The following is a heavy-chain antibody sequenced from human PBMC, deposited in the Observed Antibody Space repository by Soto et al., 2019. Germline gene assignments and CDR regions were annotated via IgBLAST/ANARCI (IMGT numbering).Heavy chain of an antibody. Sequence: PSETLSLTCTVSGCSISSSSYYWGWIRQPPGKGLEWIGSIYYSGSTYYNPSLKSRVTISVDTSKNQFSLKLSSVTAADTAVYYCATLYGDYVSYWGQGTLVTVS. J-gene: IGHJ4*02. CDR3: ATLYGDYVSY. CDR1: GCSISSSSYY. CDR2: IYYSGST. D-gene: IGHD4-17*01. V-gene: IGHV4-39*01.